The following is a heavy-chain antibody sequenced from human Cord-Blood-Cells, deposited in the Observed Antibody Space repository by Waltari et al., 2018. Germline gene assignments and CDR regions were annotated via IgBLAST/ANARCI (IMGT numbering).Heavy chain of an antibody. J-gene: IGHJ5*02. CDR2: FDPEDGET. CDR1: GYTPTALS. Sequence: QVQLVQSGAEVKKPGASVQVSCQVSGYTPTALSMHWVRQAPGKGLEWMGGFDPEDGETIYAQKFQGRVTMTEDTSTDTAYMELSSLRSEDTAVYYCATDCSSTSCYNWFDPWGQGTLVTVSS. V-gene: IGHV1-24*01. CDR3: ATDCSSTSCYNWFDP. D-gene: IGHD2-2*01.